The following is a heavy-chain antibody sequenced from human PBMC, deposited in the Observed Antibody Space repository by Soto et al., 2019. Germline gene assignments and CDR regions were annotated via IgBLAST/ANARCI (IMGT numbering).Heavy chain of an antibody. Sequence: QVQLQESGPGLVKPSETLSLTCTVSGGSISSYYWSWIRQPPGKGLEWIGYIYYSGSTNYNPPLMNRVTISVVTAKNRFPLKLSSVTAADTAVYYCARGGRDGYKTWAGDFYYWGQGTLVTVSS. V-gene: IGHV4-59*01. CDR3: ARGGRDGYKTWAGDFYY. J-gene: IGHJ4*02. CDR1: GGSISSYY. D-gene: IGHD5-12*01. CDR2: IYYSGST.